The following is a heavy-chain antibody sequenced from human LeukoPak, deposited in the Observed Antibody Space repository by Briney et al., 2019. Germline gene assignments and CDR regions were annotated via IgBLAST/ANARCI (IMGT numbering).Heavy chain of an antibody. J-gene: IGHJ4*02. CDR1: GFTFSSFG. Sequence: GGSLRLSCAASGFTFSSFGMHWVRQAPGKGLEWVTVTSYDGNEKYYADSAKGRFTISRDNSKNTVYLQMNSLRAEDTAVYYCATGGTRAATGRMGFWGQGTLVTVSS. D-gene: IGHD6-25*01. CDR2: TSYDGNEK. CDR3: ATGGTRAATGRMGF. V-gene: IGHV3-30*03.